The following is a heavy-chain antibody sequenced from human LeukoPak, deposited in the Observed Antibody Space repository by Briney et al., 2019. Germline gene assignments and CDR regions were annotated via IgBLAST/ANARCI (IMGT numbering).Heavy chain of an antibody. D-gene: IGHD4-23*01. J-gene: IGHJ4*02. Sequence: SETLSLTCTVSGGSISSNPYYWGWIRQPPGKGLEWIGTISYSGSTYYNPSLKSRVTISVDTSKNQFSLKLSSVTAADTAVFYCARLNDYGGNTDYWGQGTLVTISS. CDR3: ARLNDYGGNTDY. CDR2: ISYSGST. V-gene: IGHV4-39*01. CDR1: GGSISSNPYY.